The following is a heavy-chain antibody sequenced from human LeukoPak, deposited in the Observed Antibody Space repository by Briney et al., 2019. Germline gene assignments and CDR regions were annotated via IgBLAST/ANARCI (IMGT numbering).Heavy chain of an antibody. Sequence: GASVKVSCKASGYTFTGYYMHWVRQAPGQGLEWMGWINPNSGDTYYAQNFQGRVTMTRDTSISSAYMELSSLRSGDTAVYYCARVWPCANGVCPDVFEYWGQGTLVTVSS. CDR3: ARVWPCANGVCPDVFEY. J-gene: IGHJ4*02. CDR1: GYTFTGYY. CDR2: INPNSGDT. D-gene: IGHD2-8*01. V-gene: IGHV1-2*02.